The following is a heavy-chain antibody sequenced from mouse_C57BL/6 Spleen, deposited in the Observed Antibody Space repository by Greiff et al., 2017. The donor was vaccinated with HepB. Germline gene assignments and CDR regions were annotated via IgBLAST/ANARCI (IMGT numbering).Heavy chain of an antibody. D-gene: IGHD1-1*01. CDR3: AREGFITTVVATDYAMDY. J-gene: IGHJ4*01. Sequence: QVQLQQSGPELVKPGASVKISCKASGYAFSSSWMNWVKQRPGKGLEWIGRIYPGDGDTNYNGKFKGKATLTADKSSSTAYMQLSSLTSEDSAVYFCAREGFITTVVATDYAMDYWGQGTSVTVSS. V-gene: IGHV1-82*01. CDR1: GYAFSSSW. CDR2: IYPGDGDT.